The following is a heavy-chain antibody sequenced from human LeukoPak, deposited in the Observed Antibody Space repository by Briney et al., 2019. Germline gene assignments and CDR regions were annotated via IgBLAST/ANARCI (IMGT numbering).Heavy chain of an antibody. CDR2: ISYDGSNK. Sequence: PGGSLRLSCAASGFXISHYALHWVRQAPGKGLEWVAVISYDGSNKYHADSVKGRFTISRDNSKNTLYLQMNSLRAEDTAVYYCARDSGSYYRYLDYWGQGTLVTVSS. V-gene: IGHV3-30-3*01. CDR1: GFXISHYA. D-gene: IGHD1-26*01. J-gene: IGHJ4*02. CDR3: ARDSGSYYRYLDY.